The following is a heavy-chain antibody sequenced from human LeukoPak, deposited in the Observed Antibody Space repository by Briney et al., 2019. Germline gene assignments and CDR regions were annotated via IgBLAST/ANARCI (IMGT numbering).Heavy chain of an antibody. CDR3: ASPAIVDAFDI. D-gene: IGHD2-21*01. V-gene: IGHV3-11*01. CDR2: ISSSGSTI. J-gene: IGHJ3*02. CDR1: GFTLSDYY. Sequence: PGGSLRLSCAASGFTLSDYYMSWIRQAPGKGLEWVSYISSSGSTIYYADSVKGRFTISRDNAKNSLYLQMNSLRAEDTAVYYCASPAIVDAFDIWGQGTMVTVSS.